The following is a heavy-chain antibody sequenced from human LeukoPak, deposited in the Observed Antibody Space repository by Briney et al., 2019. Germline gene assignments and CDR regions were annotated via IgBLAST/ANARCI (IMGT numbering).Heavy chain of an antibody. CDR3: AKDQTTVVTPRYFDY. Sequence: GGSLRLSCAASGFTFSSYGMHWVRQAPGKGLEWVAFIRYDGSNKYYADSVKGRFTIPRDNSKNTLYLQMNSLRAEDTAVYYCAKDQTTVVTPRYFDYWGQGTLVTVSS. CDR1: GFTFSSYG. CDR2: IRYDGSNK. V-gene: IGHV3-30*02. J-gene: IGHJ4*02. D-gene: IGHD4-23*01.